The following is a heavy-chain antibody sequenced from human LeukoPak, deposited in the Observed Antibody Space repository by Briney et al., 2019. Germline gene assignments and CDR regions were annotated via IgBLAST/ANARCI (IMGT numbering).Heavy chain of an antibody. V-gene: IGHV5-10-1*01. CDR2: IDPSDSYS. D-gene: IGHD2-2*01. J-gene: IGHJ4*02. CDR3: ARSAYCNTTSCPNPDY. CDR1: GYKFTTYL. Sequence: GASLQISCRGSGYKFTTYLINWVRHMPGKGLEWMGRIDPSDSYSNYSPSFQGHVTISADKSITTAYLQWSGLRASDTAIYYCARSAYCNTTSCPNPDYWGQGTLVTVSS.